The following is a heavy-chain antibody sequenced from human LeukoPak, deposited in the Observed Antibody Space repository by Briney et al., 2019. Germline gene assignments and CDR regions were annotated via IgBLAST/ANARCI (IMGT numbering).Heavy chain of an antibody. Sequence: SSETLSLTCSVSGGSISSDYYTWVRQPPGKGLEWIGYMSDIGSSSYSPSLNSRVTILVETSKNQVSLTLTSVTAADTAVYFCARGQYLTFPDYWGQGTLVTVSS. CDR3: ARGQYLTFPDY. CDR2: MSDIGSS. CDR1: GGSISSDY. V-gene: IGHV4-59*01. D-gene: IGHD2/OR15-2a*01. J-gene: IGHJ4*02.